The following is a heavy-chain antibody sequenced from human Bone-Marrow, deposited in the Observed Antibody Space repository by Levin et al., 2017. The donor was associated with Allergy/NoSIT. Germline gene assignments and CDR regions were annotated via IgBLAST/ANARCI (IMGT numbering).Heavy chain of an antibody. J-gene: IGHJ2*01. CDR2: IYYSGST. D-gene: IGHD6-19*01. CDR3: ARPPKSLAGIFDL. V-gene: IGHV4-39*01. CDR1: GGSISSSNYY. Sequence: KPSETLSLTCSVSGGSISSSNYYWGWIRQPPGKGLEWIASIYYSGSTYYNPSLKSRVTISVDTSKNQLSLQLASVTAADTAVYFCARPPKSLAGIFDLWGRGTLVTVSS.